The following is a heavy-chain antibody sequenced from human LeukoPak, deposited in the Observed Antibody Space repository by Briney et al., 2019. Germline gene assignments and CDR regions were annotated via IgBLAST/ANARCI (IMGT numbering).Heavy chain of an antibody. V-gene: IGHV4-39*01. CDR2: IYYSGST. CDR3: AGITVPLLFPNYYYYYYMDV. Sequence: RSSQTLSLTCTVSGGSISSSSYYWGWIRQPPGKGLEWIGSIYYSGSTYYNPSLKSRVTISVDTSKNQFSLKLSSVTAADTAVYYCAGITVPLLFPNYYYYYYMDVWGKGTTVTVSS. D-gene: IGHD1-14*01. J-gene: IGHJ6*03. CDR1: GGSISSSSYY.